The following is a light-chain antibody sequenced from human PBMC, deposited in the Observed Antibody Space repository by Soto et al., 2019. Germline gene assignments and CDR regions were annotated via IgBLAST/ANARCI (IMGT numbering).Light chain of an antibody. V-gene: IGKV4-1*01. CDR1: QSVLYSSNNKNY. Sequence: DIVMTQSPDSLAVALGERATINCKSSQSVLYSSNNKNYLAWYQQKPGQPPKLLIYWASTRESGVPDRFSGSGSVTDVTLTISSLQAEDVAVYYCQQYYSTPSFGGGTKVEIK. J-gene: IGKJ4*01. CDR3: QQYYSTPS. CDR2: WAS.